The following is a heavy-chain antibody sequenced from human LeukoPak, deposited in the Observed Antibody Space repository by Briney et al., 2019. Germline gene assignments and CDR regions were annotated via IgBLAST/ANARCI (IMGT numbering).Heavy chain of an antibody. V-gene: IGHV3-9*01. CDR1: GFTFDDYA. CDR2: ISWNSGSI. D-gene: IGHD4-17*01. Sequence: GGSLRLSCAASGFTFDDYAMHWVRQAPGKGLEWVSGISWNSGSIGYADSVKGRFTISRDNAENSLYLQMNSLRAEDTALYYCAKEGLRTVTMGPYYFDYWGQGTLVTVSS. CDR3: AKEGLRTVTMGPYYFDY. J-gene: IGHJ4*02.